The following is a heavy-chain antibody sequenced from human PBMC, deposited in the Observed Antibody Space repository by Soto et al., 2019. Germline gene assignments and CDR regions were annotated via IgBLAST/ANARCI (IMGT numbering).Heavy chain of an antibody. CDR3: ARDLPYIAVAGTSYFQH. CDR1: GFTFSRYS. J-gene: IGHJ1*01. V-gene: IGHV3-48*01. D-gene: IGHD6-19*01. Sequence: EVQLVESGGGLVQPGGSLRLSCAASGFTFSRYSMNWVRQAPGKVLECVSYISSSSRTIYYADSVKGRFTISRDNAPNSLYMQMHSRRAEDTAVYYCARDLPYIAVAGTSYFQHWGQGTLVTVSS. CDR2: ISSSSRTI.